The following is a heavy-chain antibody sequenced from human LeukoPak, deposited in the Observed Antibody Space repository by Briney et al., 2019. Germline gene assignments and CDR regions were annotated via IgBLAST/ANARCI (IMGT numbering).Heavy chain of an antibody. CDR2: IYYSGST. D-gene: IGHD6-13*01. Sequence: PSETLSLTCTVSGGSIGSYYWSWIRQPPGKGLEWIGYIYYSGSTNYNPSLKSRVTISVDTSKNQFSLKLSSVTAADTAVYYCACSSSWYWGGSDWFDPWGQGTLVTVSS. CDR1: GGSIGSYY. V-gene: IGHV4-59*01. CDR3: ACSSSWYWGGSDWFDP. J-gene: IGHJ5*02.